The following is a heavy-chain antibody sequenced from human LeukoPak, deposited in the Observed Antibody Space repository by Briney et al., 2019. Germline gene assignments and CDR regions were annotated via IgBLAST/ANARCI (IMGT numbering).Heavy chain of an antibody. CDR2: IYYRGST. J-gene: IGHJ4*02. V-gene: IGHV4-39*01. CDR3: ARIMAGSFDY. CDR1: GGSISISSYY. D-gene: IGHD6-19*01. Sequence: ASETLSLTCTVSGGSISISSYYWGWIRQPPGKGLEWIGSIYYRGSTYYNPSLKSRVAISVDTSKNQFSLKLSSVTAADTAVYYCARIMAGSFDYWGQGTLVTVSS.